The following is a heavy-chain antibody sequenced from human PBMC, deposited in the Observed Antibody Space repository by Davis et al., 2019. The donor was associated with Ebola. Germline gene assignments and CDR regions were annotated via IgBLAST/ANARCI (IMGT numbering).Heavy chain of an antibody. CDR1: GYSFTSYW. J-gene: IGHJ6*02. CDR2: IDPSDPYT. V-gene: IGHV5-10-1*01. CDR3: ASRVVVAATPGDYYYGMDV. Sequence: PGGSLRLSCKGSGYSFTSYWISWVRQMPGQGLEWMGRIDPSDPYTNYSPSFQGHVTISADKAISTAYLQWSSLKASDTAMYYCASRVVVAATPGDYYYGMDVWGQGTTVTVSS. D-gene: IGHD2-15*01.